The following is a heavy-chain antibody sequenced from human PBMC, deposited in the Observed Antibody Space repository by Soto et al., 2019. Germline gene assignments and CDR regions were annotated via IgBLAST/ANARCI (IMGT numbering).Heavy chain of an antibody. D-gene: IGHD1-20*01. V-gene: IGHV3-23*01. J-gene: IGHJ4*02. CDR3: AKPPDYNWNDY. CDR2: VSGSGGST. CDR1: GFTFSSYA. Sequence: EVQLLESGGGLVQPGGSLRLSCAASGFTFSSYAMSWVRLAPGTGLEWMSAVSGSGGSTYYADSVKGRFTISRDNSKDTLYLQMNNLRAEDTAVYYCAKPPDYNWNDYWGQGTLVTVSS.